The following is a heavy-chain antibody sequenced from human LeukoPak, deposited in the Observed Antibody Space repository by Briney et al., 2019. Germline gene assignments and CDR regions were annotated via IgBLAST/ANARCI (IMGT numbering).Heavy chain of an antibody. CDR1: GGSFSGYY. D-gene: IGHD6-13*01. CDR2: IDHSGST. Sequence: PSETLSLTCAVYGGSFSGYYWSWIRQPPGKGLEWIGEIDHSGSTNYNPSLKSRVTISVDTSKNQFSLKLSSVTAAETAVYYCARVSSSSWSFDHWGQGTLVTVSS. J-gene: IGHJ4*02. CDR3: ARVSSSSWSFDH. V-gene: IGHV4-34*09.